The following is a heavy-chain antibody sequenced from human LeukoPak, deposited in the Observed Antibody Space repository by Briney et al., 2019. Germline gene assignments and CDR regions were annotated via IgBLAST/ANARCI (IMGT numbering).Heavy chain of an antibody. CDR3: ARDALHTAHFDY. J-gene: IGHJ4*02. CDR2: VSASSDI. V-gene: IGHV3-69-1*01. D-gene: IGHD5-18*01. Sequence: SGGSLRLSCAASGFTFSASSMNWVRQAPGKGLQWVSTVSASSDIHYSDSVKGRFTISRDNARNSLYLQMNSLRDEDTAVYYCARDALHTAHFDYWGQGTLVTVSS. CDR1: GFTFSASS.